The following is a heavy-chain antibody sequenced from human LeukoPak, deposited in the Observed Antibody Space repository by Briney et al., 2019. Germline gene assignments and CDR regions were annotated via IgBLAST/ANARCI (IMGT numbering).Heavy chain of an antibody. V-gene: IGHV4-59*01. CDR2: IYYSGST. J-gene: IGHJ3*02. CDR3: ARDRMELGAFDI. D-gene: IGHD1-7*01. CDR1: GGSISSYY. Sequence: SETLSLTCTVPGGSISSYYWSWIRQPPGKGLEWIGYIYYSGSTNYNPSLKSRVTISVDTSKNQFSLKLSSVTAADTAVYYCARDRMELGAFDIWGQGTIVTVSS.